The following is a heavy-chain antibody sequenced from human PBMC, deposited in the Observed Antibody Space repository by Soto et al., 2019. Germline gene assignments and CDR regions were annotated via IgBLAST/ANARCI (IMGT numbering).Heavy chain of an antibody. D-gene: IGHD2-15*01. CDR3: TTAPHVVVVAANGMDV. CDR1: GFTFNNAW. Sequence: PGGSLRLSCAASGFTFNNAWMNWVRQAPGKGLEWVGRIKSKTDGGTTDYAAPVKGRFTISRDDSKNTLYLQMNSLKTEDTAVYYCTTAPHVVVVAANGMDVWGQGTTVTVSS. J-gene: IGHJ6*02. CDR2: IKSKTDGGTT. V-gene: IGHV3-15*07.